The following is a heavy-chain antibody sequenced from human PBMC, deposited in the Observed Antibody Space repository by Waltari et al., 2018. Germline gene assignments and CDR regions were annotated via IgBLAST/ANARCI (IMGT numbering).Heavy chain of an antibody. CDR2: ISNSGTT. J-gene: IGHJ6*03. V-gene: IGHV4-59*01. Sequence: QVQLQESGPGLVRPSETLSLSCAGSGVSISGVYWSWIRQPPGQGLEWVCYISNSGTTSYNPSLKSRATISPDTSKNRISLNLTSMTAADTALYYCAAYTVAGNWDYYYMDVWGKGTTVTVSS. CDR1: GVSISGVY. D-gene: IGHD6-19*01. CDR3: AAYTVAGNWDYYYMDV.